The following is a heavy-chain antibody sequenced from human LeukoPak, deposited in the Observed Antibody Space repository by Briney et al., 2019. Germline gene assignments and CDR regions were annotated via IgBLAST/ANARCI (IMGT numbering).Heavy chain of an antibody. D-gene: IGHD5-12*01. J-gene: IGHJ4*02. CDR2: ISAFNGVT. Sequence: ASVKVSCKASGYTFTSYGISWVRQAPGRGLEWMGWISAFNGVTNYAQKIQGRVTMTTDTSTTTAYMELRSLRLDDTAIYYCAREEHGYSGDYWGQGTLVTVSS. V-gene: IGHV1-18*01. CDR3: AREEHGYSGDY. CDR1: GYTFTSYG.